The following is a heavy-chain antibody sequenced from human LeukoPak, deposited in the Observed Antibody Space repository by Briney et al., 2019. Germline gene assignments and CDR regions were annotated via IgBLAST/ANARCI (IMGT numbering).Heavy chain of an antibody. J-gene: IGHJ4*02. D-gene: IGHD2-8*02. V-gene: IGHV1-69*04. CDR1: GGTFSGYA. CDR3: ASGGEWDKYDLDS. CDR2: IIPIVGVA. Sequence: ASVKVSCKASGGTFSGYAITWVRQAPGQGLEWMGRIIPIVGVATYAQNFQGRVTITAGKSTNTAYVELTNLRSDDSAVYYCASGGEWDKYDLDSWRQRTLVSVSS.